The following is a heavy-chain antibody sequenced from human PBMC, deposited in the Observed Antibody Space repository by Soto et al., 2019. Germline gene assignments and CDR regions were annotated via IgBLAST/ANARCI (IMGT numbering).Heavy chain of an antibody. Sequence: QVQLVQSGAEVKKPGSSVKVSCKASGGTFSSYAISWVRQAPGQGLEWMGGIIPIFGTANYAQKFQGRVTITADESTSTDYMELSSLRSEDTAVYYCAVPPIVLMAANNWFDPWGQGTLVTVSS. J-gene: IGHJ5*02. D-gene: IGHD2-8*01. CDR3: AVPPIVLMAANNWFDP. CDR1: GGTFSSYA. CDR2: IIPIFGTA. V-gene: IGHV1-69*01.